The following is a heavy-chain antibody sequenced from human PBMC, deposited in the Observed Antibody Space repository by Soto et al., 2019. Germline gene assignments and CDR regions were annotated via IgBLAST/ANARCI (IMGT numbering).Heavy chain of an antibody. D-gene: IGHD1-1*01. CDR3: ARGWTFDP. CDR1: GGSFSGYQ. J-gene: IGHJ5*02. V-gene: IGHV4-34*01. CDR2: INHSGTT. Sequence: PSETLSLTCGVYGGSFSGYQWNWIRQSPGQGLEWIGEINHSGTTKYNPSLESRINLSVDTSKKQFSLKMFSVTAADTAIYYCARGWTFDPWGQGIQVTVSS.